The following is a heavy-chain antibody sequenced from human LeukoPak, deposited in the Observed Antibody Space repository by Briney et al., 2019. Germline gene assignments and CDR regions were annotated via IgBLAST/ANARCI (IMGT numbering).Heavy chain of an antibody. CDR2: ISYIGCT. J-gene: IGHJ3*02. CDR3: ARDLATVTKGFDI. Sequence: SETLSLTCAVSDDSFSSHYWTWIRQPPGKGLEWIGYISYIGCTNYNPSLKSRVTISIDTSKNQFSLKLSSVTAADTAVYYCARDLATVTKGFDIWGQGTMVSVSS. D-gene: IGHD4-17*01. CDR1: DDSFSSHY. V-gene: IGHV4-59*11.